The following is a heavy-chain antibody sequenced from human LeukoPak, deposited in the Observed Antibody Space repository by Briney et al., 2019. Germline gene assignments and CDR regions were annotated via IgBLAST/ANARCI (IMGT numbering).Heavy chain of an antibody. CDR2: ISGSSTTM. CDR3: ARGDYGDYYDAVDI. V-gene: IGHV3-48*02. CDR1: GFTFSSYA. Sequence: GGSLRLSCAASGFTFSSYAMSWVRQAPGKGLEWVSYISGSSTTMYYADSVKGRFTISRDNAKNSVYLQMNSLRDEDTAVYYCARGDYGDYYDAVDIWGQGTMVTVSS. D-gene: IGHD4-17*01. J-gene: IGHJ3*02.